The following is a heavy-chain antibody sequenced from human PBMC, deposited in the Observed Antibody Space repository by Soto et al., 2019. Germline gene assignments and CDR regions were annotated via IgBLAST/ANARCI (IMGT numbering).Heavy chain of an antibody. CDR1: GGSISSSSYY. J-gene: IGHJ6*02. Sequence: SETLSLTCTVSGGSISSSSYYWGWIRQPPGKGLEWIGSIYYSGSTYYNPSLKSRVTISVDTSKNQFSLKLSSVTAADTAVYYCARHGLYGDYEDYYYGMDVWGQGTTVTVSS. CDR2: IYYSGST. CDR3: ARHGLYGDYEDYYYGMDV. V-gene: IGHV4-39*01. D-gene: IGHD4-17*01.